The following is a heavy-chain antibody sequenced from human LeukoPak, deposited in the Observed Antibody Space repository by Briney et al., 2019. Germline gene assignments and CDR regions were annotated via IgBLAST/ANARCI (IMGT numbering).Heavy chain of an antibody. CDR3: ARDWGRYSGYDYNWFDP. CDR1: GGSISSYY. Sequence: SETLSLTCTVSGGSISSYYWSWIRQPPGKGLEWIGNIYNSGSTHYNPFLKSRVTISVDTSKNHFSLELTSVTAADTAVYYCARDWGRYSGYDYNWFDPWGQGTLVTVSS. J-gene: IGHJ5*02. CDR2: IYNSGST. D-gene: IGHD5-12*01. V-gene: IGHV4-59*01.